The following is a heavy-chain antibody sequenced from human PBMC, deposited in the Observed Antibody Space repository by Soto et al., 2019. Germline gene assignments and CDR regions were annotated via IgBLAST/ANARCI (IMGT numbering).Heavy chain of an antibody. J-gene: IGHJ1*01. V-gene: IGHV3-30*18. CDR1: GFTFSSYG. CDR2: ISYDGSNK. D-gene: IGHD4-4*01. Sequence: QVQLVESGGGVVQPGRSLRLSCAASGFTFSSYGMHWVRQAPGKGLEWVAVISYDGSNKYYADSVKGRFTISRDNSKNTLYLQMNSLRAEDTEVYYCAKGQVTGVTPGYFQHWGQGTLVTVSS. CDR3: AKGQVTGVTPGYFQH.